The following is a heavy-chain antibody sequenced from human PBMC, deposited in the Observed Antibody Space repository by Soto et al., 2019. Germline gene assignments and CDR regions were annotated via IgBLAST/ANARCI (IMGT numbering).Heavy chain of an antibody. CDR1: GYTFTSYA. V-gene: IGHV1-3*03. Sequence: ASVKVSCKASGYTFTSYAIHWVRQAPGHRLEWLGWINAGNGETRYPQEFQDRVTITMDTSASTIYMEQSSLRSEDTAVYYCARDQREEYSGYGTDAFDIWGQGTMVTVSS. CDR3: ARDQREEYSGYGTDAFDI. J-gene: IGHJ3*02. D-gene: IGHD5-12*01. CDR2: INAGNGET.